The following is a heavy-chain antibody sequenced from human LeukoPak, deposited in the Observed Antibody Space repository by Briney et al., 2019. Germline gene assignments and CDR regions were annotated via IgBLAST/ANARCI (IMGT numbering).Heavy chain of an antibody. V-gene: IGHV4-59*11. D-gene: IGHD3-3*01. CDR2: IYYSGST. CDR3: ARAGYDFWSGYYSYYFDY. CDR1: GGSISSHY. J-gene: IGHJ4*02. Sequence: PSETLSLTCTVSGGSISSHYWSWIRQPPGKGLEWIGYIYYSGSTNYDPSLKSRVTISVDTSKNQFSLKLSSVTAADTAVYYCARAGYDFWSGYYSYYFDYWGQGTLVTVSS.